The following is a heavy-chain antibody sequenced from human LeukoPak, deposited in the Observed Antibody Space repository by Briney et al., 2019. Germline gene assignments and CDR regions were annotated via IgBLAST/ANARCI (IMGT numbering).Heavy chain of an antibody. CDR1: GFTFTSSA. J-gene: IGHJ4*02. CDR3: AAPSTSDSSGYGLDY. D-gene: IGHD3-22*01. Sequence: SVKVSCKASGFTFTSSAVQWVRQARGQRLEWIGWIVVGSGNTNYAQKFQERVTITRDMSTSTAYMELSSLRSEDTAVYYCAAPSTSDSSGYGLDYWGQGTLVTVSS. CDR2: IVVGSGNT. V-gene: IGHV1-58*01.